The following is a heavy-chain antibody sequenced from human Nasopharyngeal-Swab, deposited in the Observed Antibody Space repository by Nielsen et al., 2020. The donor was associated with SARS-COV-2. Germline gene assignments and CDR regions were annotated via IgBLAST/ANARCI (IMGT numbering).Heavy chain of an antibody. J-gene: IGHJ4*02. Sequence: SETLSLTCTVSGGSISSGGYYWSWIRQHPGKGLEWIGYIYYSGSTYYNPSLKSRVTISVDTSKNQFSLKLSSVTAADTAVYYCARAVVTAIWNYFDYWGQGTLVTVSS. CDR1: GGSISSGGYY. D-gene: IGHD2-21*02. V-gene: IGHV4-31*03. CDR3: ARAVVTAIWNYFDY. CDR2: IYYSGST.